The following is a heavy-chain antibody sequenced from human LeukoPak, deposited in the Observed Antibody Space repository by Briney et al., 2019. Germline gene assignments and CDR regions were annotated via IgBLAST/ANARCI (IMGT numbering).Heavy chain of an antibody. Sequence: ASETLSLTCTVSGGSISSYYWSWIRQPPGKGLEWIGYIYTSGSTNYNPSLKSRVTISVDTSKNQFSLKLSSVTAADTAVYYCASTLRYYYDSSGWYYFDYWGQGTLVTVSS. CDR2: IYTSGST. CDR1: GGSISSYY. J-gene: IGHJ4*02. V-gene: IGHV4-4*09. D-gene: IGHD3-22*01. CDR3: ASTLRYYYDSSGWYYFDY.